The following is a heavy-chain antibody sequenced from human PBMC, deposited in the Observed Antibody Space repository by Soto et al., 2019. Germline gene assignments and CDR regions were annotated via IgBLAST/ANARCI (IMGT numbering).Heavy chain of an antibody. CDR1: GFTVSSNY. D-gene: IGHD4-17*01. J-gene: IGHJ4*02. V-gene: IGHV3-66*01. CDR2: IYSGGST. Sequence: EVQLVESGGGLVQPGGSLRLSCAASGFTVSSNYMSWVRQAPGKGLEWVSVIYSGGSTYYADSVKGRFTISRDNSKNTLYLQMNSLRAEDTAMYYCARDRAETVTTYVYWGQGTLVTVSS. CDR3: ARDRAETVTTYVY.